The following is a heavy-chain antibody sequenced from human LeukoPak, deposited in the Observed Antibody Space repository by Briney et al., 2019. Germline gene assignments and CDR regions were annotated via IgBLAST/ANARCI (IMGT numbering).Heavy chain of an antibody. CDR1: GFTFSSYA. D-gene: IGHD6-19*01. Sequence: GGSLRLSCSASGFTFSSYAMHWVRQAPGKALEWVSFIWYDGSNKYYADSVKGRFTISRDNSKNTLYLQMNSLRAEDTAVYYCARVLVVSGWTNIDYWGQGTLVTVSS. CDR3: ARVLVVSGWTNIDY. J-gene: IGHJ4*02. V-gene: IGHV3-33*08. CDR2: IWYDGSNK.